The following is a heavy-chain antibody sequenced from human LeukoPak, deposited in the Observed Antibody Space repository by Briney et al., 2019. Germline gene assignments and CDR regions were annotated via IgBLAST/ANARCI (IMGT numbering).Heavy chain of an antibody. Sequence: GGSLRLSCEASGFTFNKFAMSWVRQAPGKGPEWVSAIGSSGAATFYADSVKGRCTISRDNSKNTVYLEMNSLRAEDTAIYYCAKVSVGPLSRPTHVALYYGMDVWGQGTTVTVSS. V-gene: IGHV3-23*01. CDR3: AKVSVGPLSRPTHVALYYGMDV. CDR1: GFTFNKFA. D-gene: IGHD2-8*01. CDR2: IGSSGAAT. J-gene: IGHJ6*02.